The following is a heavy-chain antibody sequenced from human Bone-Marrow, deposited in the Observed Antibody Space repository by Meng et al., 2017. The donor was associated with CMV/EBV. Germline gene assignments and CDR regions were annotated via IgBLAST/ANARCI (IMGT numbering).Heavy chain of an antibody. J-gene: IGHJ6*02. D-gene: IGHD1-26*01. Sequence: WGSLRLSCAVSGFTFSSYAKHWVRQAPGKGLEWVAVISYDGSNKYYADSVKGRFTISRDNSKHTQYLQMNSLRAEATAVYYCASVGNYYYYGRDVWGQGTTVTVYS. CDR3: ASVGNYYYYGRDV. V-gene: IGHV3-30*04. CDR2: ISYDGSNK. CDR1: GFTFSSYA.